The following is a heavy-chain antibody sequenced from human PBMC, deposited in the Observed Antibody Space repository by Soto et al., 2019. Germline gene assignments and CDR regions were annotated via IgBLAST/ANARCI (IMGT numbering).Heavy chain of an antibody. CDR3: AAVPVDTALYGMAV. J-gene: IGHJ6*02. CDR2: IVVGSGNT. V-gene: IGHV1-58*01. Sequence: ASVKVACKASGFTFTSSAVQWVRRARGQRLEGIGWIVVGSGNTNYAQKFQERVAITRDMATSTAYMELSTLRSEDTAVYYCAAVPVDTALYGMAVWGQGTTVT. D-gene: IGHD5-18*01. CDR1: GFTFTSSA.